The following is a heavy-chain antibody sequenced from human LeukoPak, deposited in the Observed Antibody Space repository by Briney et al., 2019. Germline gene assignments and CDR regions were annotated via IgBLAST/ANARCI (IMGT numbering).Heavy chain of an antibody. D-gene: IGHD2-2*01. Sequence: GESLKISCKGSGYSFTNYWIGWVRQMPGKGLEWMGIMYPGDSDTRYSPSFQGQVTISADKSINTAYLQWSSLKASDTAMYYCVAQDPYTTSPGYWGQGTLVTVSS. CDR3: VAQDPYTTSPGY. J-gene: IGHJ4*02. V-gene: IGHV5-51*01. CDR1: GYSFTNYW. CDR2: MYPGDSDT.